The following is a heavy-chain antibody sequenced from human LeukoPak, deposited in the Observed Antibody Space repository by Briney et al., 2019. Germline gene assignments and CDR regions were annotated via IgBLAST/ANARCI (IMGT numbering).Heavy chain of an antibody. Sequence: GGSLRLSCAASGFTFSSYWMSWVRQAPGKGLEWVANIKQGGSEKYYVDSVKGRFTISRDNAKNSLYLQMNSLRAEDTAVYYCARDGGYYYGSGSYYRTGIYYYGMDVWGQGTTVTVSS. D-gene: IGHD3-10*01. CDR3: ARDGGYYYGSGSYYRTGIYYYGMDV. V-gene: IGHV3-7*01. CDR2: IKQGGSEK. J-gene: IGHJ6*02. CDR1: GFTFSSYW.